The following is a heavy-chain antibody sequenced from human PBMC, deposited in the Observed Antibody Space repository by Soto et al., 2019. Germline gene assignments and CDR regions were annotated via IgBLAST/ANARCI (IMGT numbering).Heavy chain of an antibody. Sequence: PSETLSLTCTVSGGSISSGDYYWSWIRQPPGKGLEWIGYIYYSGSTYYNPSLKSRVTISVDTSKNQFSLKLSSVTAADTAVYYCAREEVVAEKYYWGQGTLVTVSS. J-gene: IGHJ4*02. CDR3: AREEVVAEKYY. V-gene: IGHV4-30-4*01. D-gene: IGHD2-15*01. CDR2: IYYSGST. CDR1: GGSISSGDYY.